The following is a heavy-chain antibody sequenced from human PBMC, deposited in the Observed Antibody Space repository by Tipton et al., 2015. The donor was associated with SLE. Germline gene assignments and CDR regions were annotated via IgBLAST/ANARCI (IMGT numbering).Heavy chain of an antibody. CDR1: GGSISSGDYY. CDR2: IYYSGST. J-gene: IGHJ6*03. V-gene: IGHV4-30-4*01. D-gene: IGHD3-10*01. CDR3: ASPLLWFGENYMDV. Sequence: LRLSCTVSGGSISSGDYYWSWIRQPPGKGLEWIGYIYYSGSTYYNPSLKSRVTISVDTSKNQFSLKLSSVTAADTAVYYCASPLLWFGENYMDVWGKGTTVTVSS.